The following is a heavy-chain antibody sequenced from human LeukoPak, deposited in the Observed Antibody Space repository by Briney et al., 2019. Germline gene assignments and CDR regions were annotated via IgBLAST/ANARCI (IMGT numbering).Heavy chain of an antibody. D-gene: IGHD1-14*01. CDR2: INHSGST. Sequence: PSETLSLTCAVYGGSFSGYYWSWIRQPPGKGLEWIGEINHSGSTNYNPSLKSRVTISVDTSKNQFSLKLSSVTAADTAVYYCARWANLETGFDYWGQGTLVTVSS. V-gene: IGHV4-34*01. CDR1: GGSFSGYY. CDR3: ARWANLETGFDY. J-gene: IGHJ4*02.